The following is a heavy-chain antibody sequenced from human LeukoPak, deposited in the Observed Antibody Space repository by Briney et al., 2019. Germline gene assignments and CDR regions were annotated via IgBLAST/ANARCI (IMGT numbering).Heavy chain of an antibody. CDR1: GGSFNSYY. J-gene: IGHJ4*02. CDR2: INHSGST. Sequence: SEALSLTCAVYGGSFNSYYWSWIRQSPGKGLEWIGEINHSGSTNYNPSLESRVTISVDTSKKQFLLKLTSVTAADTAVYFCARRRVLMFNSIDYWGQGTLVTVSS. D-gene: IGHD3-10*02. V-gene: IGHV4-34*01. CDR3: ARRRVLMFNSIDY.